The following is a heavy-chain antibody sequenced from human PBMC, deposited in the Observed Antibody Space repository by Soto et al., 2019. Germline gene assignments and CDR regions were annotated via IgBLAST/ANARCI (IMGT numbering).Heavy chain of an antibody. V-gene: IGHV4-4*02. CDR1: GGSLTAIVL. CDR2: IAHDGHT. CDR3: AGGRDSDY. J-gene: IGHJ4*02. D-gene: IGHD1-26*01. Sequence: PSVTKSLPCNVAGGSLTAIVLWTLIQQFPGRGLEWIGEIAHDGHTNYNPSLSGRVTMSVDLSNSQFSLNVASVNAADTAVYFCAGGRDSDYWGQGTLVTVSS.